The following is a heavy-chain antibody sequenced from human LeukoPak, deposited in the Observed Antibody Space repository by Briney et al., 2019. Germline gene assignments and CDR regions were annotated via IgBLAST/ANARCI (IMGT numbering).Heavy chain of an antibody. J-gene: IGHJ4*02. Sequence: SVKVSCKASGGTFNNSVINWVRQAPGQGLEWMGGITPMFGTAIYAQKFQGRVTTTADESTSTAYMELSSLRSEDTAVYYCARRSWDSPFDYWGQGTLVTVSS. D-gene: IGHD1-26*01. CDR1: GGTFNNSV. V-gene: IGHV1-69*13. CDR3: ARRSWDSPFDY. CDR2: ITPMFGTA.